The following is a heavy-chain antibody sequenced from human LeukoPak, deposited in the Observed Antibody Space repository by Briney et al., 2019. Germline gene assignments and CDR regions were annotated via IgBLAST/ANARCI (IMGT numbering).Heavy chain of an antibody. CDR1: GYSFTSHY. CDR2: INPRGTST. V-gene: IGHV1-46*01. J-gene: IGHJ4*02. D-gene: IGHD3-22*01. CDR3: ARAGRWDYYDSSGQSIDY. Sequence: GASVKVSCKASGYSFTSHYMHWVRQAPGQGLEWMGLINPRGTSTIYAEKFQGRIIMTRDMSTTTDYMELSSLRSEDTAVYYCARAGRWDYYDSSGQSIDYWGQGTLVTVSS.